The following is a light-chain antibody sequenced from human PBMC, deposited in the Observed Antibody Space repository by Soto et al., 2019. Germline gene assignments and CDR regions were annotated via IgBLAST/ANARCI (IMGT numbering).Light chain of an antibody. J-gene: IGLJ1*01. CDR1: SSDVGGYNY. CDR2: EVS. Sequence: QSALTQPPSASGSPGQSVTLSFTGTSSDVGGYNYVSWYQQHPGKAPKLMIYEVSKRPSGVPDRFSGSKSGNTAALTVSGLQAEDEADYYCSSYAGSNNVFGTGTKVTVL. CDR3: SSYAGSNNV. V-gene: IGLV2-8*01.